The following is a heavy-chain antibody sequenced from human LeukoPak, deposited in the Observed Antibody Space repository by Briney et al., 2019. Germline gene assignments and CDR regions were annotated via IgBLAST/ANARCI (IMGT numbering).Heavy chain of an antibody. V-gene: IGHV3-23*01. D-gene: IGHD3-22*01. CDR3: GREYDSSWLS. CDR2: ISDNSGRT. CDR1: GFSFRTYA. Sequence: PGGSLRLSCAASGFSFRTYAMSWVRQAPGKGLEWVSAISDNSGRTYYADSVKGRFTISRDNSKNTLFVQMNSLRAEDTAVYYCGREYDSSWLSGGQGTLVTVPS. J-gene: IGHJ4*02.